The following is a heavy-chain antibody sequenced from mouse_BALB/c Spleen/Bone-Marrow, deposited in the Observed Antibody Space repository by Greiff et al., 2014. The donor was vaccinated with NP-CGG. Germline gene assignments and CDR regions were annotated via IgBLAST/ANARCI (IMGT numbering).Heavy chain of an antibody. CDR3: ARGHYSMDY. CDR1: GYSFITYW. Sequence: QVQLQQSGAELVRPGASVKLSCKASGYSFITYWMNWLKQRPGEGLEWIGMIHPSDSETRLNQKFNDKATLTVDESSSIVYMQLSSPTSEDSAVYYCARGHYSMDYWGQGTSVIV. J-gene: IGHJ4*01. V-gene: IGHV1-61*01. CDR2: IHPSDSET.